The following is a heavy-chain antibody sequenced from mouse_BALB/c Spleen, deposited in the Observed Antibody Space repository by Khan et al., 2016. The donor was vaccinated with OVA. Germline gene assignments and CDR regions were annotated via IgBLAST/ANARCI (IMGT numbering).Heavy chain of an antibody. Sequence: IQLVQSGPELVKPGASVKISCKASGYSFTGYFMNWVMQSHGKSLEWIGRINPHIGETFYNQKFKGKATLTVDESSSTAHMELRSLASEDSAVDYCARIYGSDFDYWGQGTTLTVSS. D-gene: IGHD1-1*01. CDR1: GYSFTGYF. V-gene: IGHV1-20*02. CDR3: ARIYGSDFDY. J-gene: IGHJ2*01. CDR2: INPHIGET.